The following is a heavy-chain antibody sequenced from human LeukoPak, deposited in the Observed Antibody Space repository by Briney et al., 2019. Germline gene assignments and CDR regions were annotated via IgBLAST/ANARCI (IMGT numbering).Heavy chain of an antibody. Sequence: KPGGSLRLSCAASGFTFSSYSRNWVRQAPGKGLEWVSSISSISSYIYYADSVKGRFTISRDNAKNSLYLQMNSLRAEDTAVYYCARDPQSYYYDSSASNGHWGQGTLVTVSS. V-gene: IGHV3-21*01. CDR2: ISSISSYI. CDR1: GFTFSSYS. J-gene: IGHJ4*02. CDR3: ARDPQSYYYDSSASNGH. D-gene: IGHD3-22*01.